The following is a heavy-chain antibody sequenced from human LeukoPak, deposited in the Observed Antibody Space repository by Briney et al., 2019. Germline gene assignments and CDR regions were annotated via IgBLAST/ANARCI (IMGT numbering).Heavy chain of an antibody. Sequence: ASVKVSCKASGYTFTGYYMHWVRQAPGQGLEWMGWINPNSGGTNYAQKFQGRVTMTRDTPISTAYMELSRLRSDDTAVYYCARVSGWNDAWDQYEADVWGKGTTVTVSS. CDR1: GYTFTGYY. D-gene: IGHD1-1*01. J-gene: IGHJ6*04. V-gene: IGHV1-2*02. CDR3: ARVSGWNDAWDQYEADV. CDR2: INPNSGGT.